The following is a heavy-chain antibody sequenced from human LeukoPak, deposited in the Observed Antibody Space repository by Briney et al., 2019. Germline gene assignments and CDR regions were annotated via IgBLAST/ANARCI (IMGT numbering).Heavy chain of an antibody. D-gene: IGHD6-19*01. CDR2: IYSGGST. CDR3: ARAPPKYSSGWYWV. CDR1: GFTVSSNY. Sequence: PGGSLRLSCAASGFTVSSNYMSWVRHAPGKGLEWVSVIYSGGSTYYADSVKGRFTISRDNSKNTLYLQMNSLRAEDTAVYYCARAPPKYSSGWYWVWGQETLVTVSS. V-gene: IGHV3-53*01. J-gene: IGHJ4*02.